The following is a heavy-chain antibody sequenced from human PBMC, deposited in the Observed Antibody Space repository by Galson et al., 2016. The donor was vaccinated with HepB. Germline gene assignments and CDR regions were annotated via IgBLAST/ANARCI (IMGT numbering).Heavy chain of an antibody. CDR2: THHSGST. J-gene: IGHJ4*02. Sequence: SETLSLTCTVSGGSIYNYYWTRIRQTPGKGLEWIGYTHHSGSTLYNPSLRSRVTTSIDMSRNQFSLRLKSVTAADTAVYYCARDSYGFTLDYWGRGTLVTVSS. CDR1: GGSIYNYY. V-gene: IGHV4-59*01. CDR3: ARDSYGFTLDY. D-gene: IGHD5-18*01.